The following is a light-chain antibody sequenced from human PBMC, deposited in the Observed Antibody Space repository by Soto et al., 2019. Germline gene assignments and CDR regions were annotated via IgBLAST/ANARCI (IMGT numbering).Light chain of an antibody. V-gene: IGKV1-5*03. CDR2: KAS. J-gene: IGKJ2*01. CDR1: QSISNW. CDR3: QQYNSPYT. Sequence: DIPMTQSPSTLSASVGDRVTITCRASQSISNWLAWYQQKPGKAPKLLIYKASSLESGVPSRFSGSGSGTEFTLTISSLQPDDFATYYCQQYNSPYTFGQGTKLEIK.